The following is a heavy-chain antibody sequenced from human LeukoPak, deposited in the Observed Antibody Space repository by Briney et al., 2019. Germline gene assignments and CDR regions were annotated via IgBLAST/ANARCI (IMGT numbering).Heavy chain of an antibody. CDR3: ARGIYYYDSSGYYSSLRNYFDY. CDR1: GGSISRYY. V-gene: IGHV4-4*07. J-gene: IGHJ4*02. D-gene: IGHD3-22*01. CDR2: IYTSGST. Sequence: SETLSLTCTVSGGSISRYYWSWIRQPAGKGLEWIGRIYTSGSTNYNPSLKSRVTMSVDTSKNQFSLKLSSVTAADTAVYYCARGIYYYDSSGYYSSLRNYFDYWGQGTLVTVSS.